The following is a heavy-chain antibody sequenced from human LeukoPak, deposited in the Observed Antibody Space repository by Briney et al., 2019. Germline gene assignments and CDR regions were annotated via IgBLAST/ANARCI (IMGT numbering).Heavy chain of an antibody. CDR2: INHSGST. D-gene: IGHD6-6*01. Sequence: SETLSLTCAVYGGSFSGYYWSWIRQPPGKGLEWIGEINHSGSTNYNPSLRSRVTISVDTSKNQFSLKLSSVTAADTAVYYCARRVGSSSSRGFDYWGRGTLVTVSS. CDR3: ARRVGSSSSRGFDY. V-gene: IGHV4-34*01. CDR1: GGSFSGYY. J-gene: IGHJ4*02.